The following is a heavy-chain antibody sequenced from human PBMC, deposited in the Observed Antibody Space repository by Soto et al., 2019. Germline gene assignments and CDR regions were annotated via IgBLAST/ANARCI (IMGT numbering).Heavy chain of an antibody. CDR3: ARKDSGYADYMDV. CDR2: IYYSGGT. D-gene: IGHD5-12*01. J-gene: IGHJ6*03. CDR1: GGYISRGGYY. V-gene: IGHV4-31*03. Sequence: QVQLQESGPGLVKPSQTLSLTCTVSGGYISRGGYYWSWIRQHPGKGLEWIGYIYYSGGTYYNPSLKSRVTISLDTSENQFSLRLSSGTAADTAVYYCARKDSGYADYMDVGGKGTTVTVSS.